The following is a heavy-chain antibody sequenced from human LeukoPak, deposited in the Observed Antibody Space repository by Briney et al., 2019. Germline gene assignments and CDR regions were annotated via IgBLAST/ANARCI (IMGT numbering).Heavy chain of an antibody. CDR1: GFTFSSYW. V-gene: IGHV3-7*01. CDR3: ARAGIYDFWSGALAWFDP. J-gene: IGHJ5*02. CDR2: IKQDGSEK. D-gene: IGHD3-3*01. Sequence: GGSLRLSCAASGFTFSSYWMSWVRQAPGTGLEWVANIKQDGSEKYYVDSVKGRFTISRDNAKNSLYLQMNSLRAEDTAVYYCARAGIYDFWSGALAWFDPWDQGTLVTVSS.